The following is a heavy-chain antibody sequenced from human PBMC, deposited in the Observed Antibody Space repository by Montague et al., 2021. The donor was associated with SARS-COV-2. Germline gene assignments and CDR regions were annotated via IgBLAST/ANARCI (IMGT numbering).Heavy chain of an antibody. V-gene: IGHV3-43*01. CDR1: GFTFDDYT. J-gene: IGHJ6*02. CDR2: ISWDGGRT. CDR3: AKALTLGSESTIYGVDV. Sequence: SLRLSCAASGFTFDDYTMYWVRQAPGKGLEWVSLISWDGGRTFYADSVKGRFTISRDNSKNSLYLQMNSLRTEDAALYYCAKALTLGSESTIYGVDVWGQGTTVTVSS. D-gene: IGHD3-10*01.